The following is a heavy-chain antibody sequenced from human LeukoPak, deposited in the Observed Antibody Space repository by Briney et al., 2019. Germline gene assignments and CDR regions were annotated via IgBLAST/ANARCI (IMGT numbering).Heavy chain of an antibody. Sequence: GGSLRLSCAASGFTFDDYGMSWVRQAPGKRLEWVSAISGSGGSTYYADSVKGRFTISRDNSKNTLYLQMNSLRAEDTAVYYCAKDLYVWEGYWGQGTLVTVSS. CDR2: ISGSGGST. D-gene: IGHD3-16*01. CDR1: GFTFDDYG. V-gene: IGHV3-23*01. CDR3: AKDLYVWEGY. J-gene: IGHJ4*02.